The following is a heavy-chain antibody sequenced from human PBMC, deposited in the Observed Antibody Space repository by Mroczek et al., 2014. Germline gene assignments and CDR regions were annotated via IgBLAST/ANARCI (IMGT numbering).Heavy chain of an antibody. CDR3: AKSYGGYQLLSSYGMDV. CDR2: ISWNSGSI. V-gene: IGHV3-9*01. Sequence: ESGGGLVQPGRSLRLSCAASGFTFDDYAMHWVRQAPGKGLEWVSGISWNSGSIGYADSVKGRFTISRDNAKNSLYLQMNSLRAEDTALYYCAKSYGGYQLLSSYGMDVWGQGTTVTVSS. CDR1: GFTFDDYA. D-gene: IGHD2-2*01. J-gene: IGHJ6*02.